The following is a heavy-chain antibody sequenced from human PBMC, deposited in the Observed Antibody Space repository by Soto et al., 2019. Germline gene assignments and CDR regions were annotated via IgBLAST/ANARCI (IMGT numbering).Heavy chain of an antibody. J-gene: IGHJ5*02. CDR1: GYSFTRYT. CDR2: INPGNGNT. D-gene: IGHD2-15*01. CDR3: ARGIATGQLDP. V-gene: IGHV1-3*01. Sequence: ASVKVSCKASGYSFTRYTLNWVRQAPRQRLEWMGWINPGNGNTKSSQKFQDRVIITRDTSASTAYMDLSSLRSEDTAVYYCARGIATGQLDPWGQGTLVTVSS.